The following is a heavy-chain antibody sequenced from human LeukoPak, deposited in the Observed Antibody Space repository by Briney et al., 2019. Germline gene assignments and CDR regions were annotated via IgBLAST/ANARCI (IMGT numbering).Heavy chain of an antibody. J-gene: IGHJ4*02. CDR2: TYYRSKWYN. CDR3: ARERLGFFGSSPNFDY. D-gene: IGHD3-16*01. CDR1: ADSVSSSSGA. Sequence: SQTLSLTRAISADSVSSSSGAWNWVRQSPSRGLEWLGRTYYRSKWYNDYDVSVKSRIIINPDTSKNQFFLQLNSVTPEDTAVYYCARERLGFFGSSPNFDYWGQGTLVTVSS. V-gene: IGHV6-1*01.